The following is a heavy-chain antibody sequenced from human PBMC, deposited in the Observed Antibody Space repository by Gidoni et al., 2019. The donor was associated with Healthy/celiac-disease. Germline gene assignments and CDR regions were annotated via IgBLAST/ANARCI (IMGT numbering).Heavy chain of an antibody. CDR2: INPSGGRP. V-gene: IGHV1-46*04. CDR1: GYTCTSYY. D-gene: IGHD5-18*01. CDR3: ARGARGYSYGYYYYYGMDV. J-gene: IGHJ6*02. Sequence: QVQLVQSGAEVQKPGASVKVYCTASGYTCTSYYMHWVRQAPGQGLEWMGIINPSGGRPSYAPKLQGRVTMTRDTSTSTVYMELCSLRSEDTAVYYCARGARGYSYGYYYYYGMDVWGQGTTVTVSS.